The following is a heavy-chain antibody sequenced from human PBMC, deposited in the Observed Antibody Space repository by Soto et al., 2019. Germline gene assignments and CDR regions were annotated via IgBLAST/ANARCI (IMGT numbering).Heavy chain of an antibody. V-gene: IGHV4-30-4*01. CDR1: GGSTSSVDYY. D-gene: IGHD3-3*01. CDR3: TRDFWSVSAYYYNGMDV. Sequence: QVQLQESGPRLVKPSQTLSLTCCVSGGSTSSVDYYWTWIRQPPGKGLEYIGYVHYTGSTYYNPSLQSRVIISLDTSKNQFSLKLSSVTAADTAVYYCTRDFWSVSAYYYNGMDVWGHGTTVTVSS. CDR2: VHYTGST. J-gene: IGHJ6*02.